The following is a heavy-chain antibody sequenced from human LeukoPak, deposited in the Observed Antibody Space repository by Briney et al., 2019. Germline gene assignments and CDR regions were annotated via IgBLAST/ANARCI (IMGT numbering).Heavy chain of an antibody. CDR3: AKERVTTTTFDY. CDR1: GFTLSRNY. V-gene: IGHV3-23*01. Sequence: GGSLRLLCAASGFTLSRNYMRWVPQAPGKGLEWVSLISGSGGSTYYADSVKGRFTISRDNGKNTLSLQMNSLRAEDTALYYCAKERVTTTTFDYWGRGNPGHRLL. D-gene: IGHD4-11*01. J-gene: IGHJ4*02. CDR2: ISGSGGST.